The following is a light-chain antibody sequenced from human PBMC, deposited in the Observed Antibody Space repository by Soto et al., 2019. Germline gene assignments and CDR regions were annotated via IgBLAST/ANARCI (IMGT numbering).Light chain of an antibody. V-gene: IGLV1-40*01. J-gene: IGLJ2*01. CDR3: QSYDSGLIGAV. CDR2: DDN. CDR1: NSNIGAGFG. Sequence: QSVLTQTPSVSGAPGQRVTFSCIGTNSNIGAGFGVHWYQQIPGSAPRLLIFDDNNRPSGVPDRFSGSRSGTSASLAISGLQADDEGFYYCQSYDSGLIGAVFAGGTKVTVL.